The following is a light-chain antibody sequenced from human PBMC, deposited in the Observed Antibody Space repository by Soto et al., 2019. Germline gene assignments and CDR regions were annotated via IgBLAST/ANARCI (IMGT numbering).Light chain of an antibody. CDR3: QQALSFPPT. V-gene: IGKV1-12*01. CDR1: QAIDSW. J-gene: IGKJ1*01. Sequence: DIQMTQSPSSLSASVGDRVAVTCRASQAIDSWLAWYQQKPGEAPKLLIFTGSLLHSGVPPRFSGSGSGTDLTLTISSLQPEDFATYYCQQALSFPPTFGQGTKVDIK. CDR2: TGS.